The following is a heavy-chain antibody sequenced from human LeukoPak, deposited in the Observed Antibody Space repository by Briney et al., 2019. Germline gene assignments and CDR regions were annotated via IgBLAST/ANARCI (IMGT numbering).Heavy chain of an antibody. V-gene: IGHV4-4*07. J-gene: IGHJ6*03. CDR3: ARAPILWFGEFDNYYYYYYMDV. Sequence: PSETLSLTCTVSGASISNYYWSWIRQPAGKGLEWIGRIYTSGSTNYNPSLKSRVTMSVDTSKNQFSLKLSSVTAADTAVYYCARAPILWFGEFDNYYYYYYMDVWGKGTTVTVSS. D-gene: IGHD3-10*01. CDR2: IYTSGST. CDR1: GASISNYY.